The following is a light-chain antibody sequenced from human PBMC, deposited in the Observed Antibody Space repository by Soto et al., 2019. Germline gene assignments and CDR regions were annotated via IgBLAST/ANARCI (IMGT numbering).Light chain of an antibody. Sequence: SALTQPPSASWSPGQSVTISCTGTSSDVGGYMYVSWYQQYPGKAPKLMIYAVNKRPSGVPDRFSGSKSGNTASLTVSGLQAEDEADYYCSSYAGSNNYVFGTGTKVTVL. CDR3: SSYAGSNNYV. J-gene: IGLJ1*01. V-gene: IGLV2-8*01. CDR2: AVN. CDR1: SSDVGGYMY.